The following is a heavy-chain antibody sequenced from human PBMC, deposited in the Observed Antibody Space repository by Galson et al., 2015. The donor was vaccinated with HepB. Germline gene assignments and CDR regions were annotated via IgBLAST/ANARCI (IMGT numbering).Heavy chain of an antibody. CDR2: FHNSGRT. D-gene: IGHD5-12*01. V-gene: IGHV4-61*01. J-gene: IGHJ4*02. CDR1: GTSVNGGPYY. CDR3: AANYKLATTLGY. Sequence: LSLTCDVPGTSVNGGPYYWFWIRQPPGKGLEWVGYFHNSGRTNYNPSLKSRVSISLDTSKNQFSLRLNSVTAADTAVYYCAANYKLATTLGYWGQGSLVTVSS.